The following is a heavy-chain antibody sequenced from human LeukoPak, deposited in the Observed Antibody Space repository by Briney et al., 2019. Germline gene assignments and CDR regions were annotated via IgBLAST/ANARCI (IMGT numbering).Heavy chain of an antibody. CDR3: AKGIAAAGTGGSFDY. J-gene: IGHJ4*02. CDR1: GFTFSSYA. V-gene: IGHV3-23*01. D-gene: IGHD6-13*01. Sequence: PGGSLRLSCAASGFTFSSYAMSWVRQAPGKGLEWVSAISGSGGSTYYADSVKGRFTISRDNSKNTLYLQMNSLRAEDTAVYYCAKGIAAAGTGGSFDYWGQGTLVTVSS. CDR2: ISGSGGST.